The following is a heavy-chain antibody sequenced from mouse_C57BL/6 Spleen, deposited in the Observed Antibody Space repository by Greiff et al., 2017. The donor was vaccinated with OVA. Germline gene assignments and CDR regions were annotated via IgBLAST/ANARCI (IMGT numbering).Heavy chain of an antibody. D-gene: IGHD1-1*01. V-gene: IGHV1-55*01. CDR3: ARWYGSRKNPYFDY. CDR2: IYPGSGST. Sequence: VQLQQPGAELVKPGASVKMSCKASGYTFTSYWITWVKQRPGQGLEWIEDIYPGSGSTNYNEKFKSKATLTVDTSSSTAYMQLSSLTSEDSAVYYCARWYGSRKNPYFDYWGQGTTLTVSS. J-gene: IGHJ2*01. CDR1: GYTFTSYW.